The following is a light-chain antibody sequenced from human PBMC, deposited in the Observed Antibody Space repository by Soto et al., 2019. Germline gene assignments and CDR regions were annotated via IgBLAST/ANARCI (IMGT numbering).Light chain of an antibody. CDR1: QGINNY. CDR2: DAS. J-gene: IGKJ3*01. V-gene: IGKV1-33*01. CDR3: QQYQSLPPR. Sequence: DIQMTQSPSSLSASVGDRVTITCQASQGINNYLNWYQQKPGKPPKLLIYDASNLEAGVPSRFSGSGSGTDFNFSITSLQPEDVATYYCQQYQSLPPRFGPGTTVEIK.